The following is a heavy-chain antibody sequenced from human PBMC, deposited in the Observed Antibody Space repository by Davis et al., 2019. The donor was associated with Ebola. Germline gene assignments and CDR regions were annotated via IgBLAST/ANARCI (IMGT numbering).Heavy chain of an antibody. CDR1: GYTFTSYA. V-gene: IGHV1-3*01. D-gene: IGHD4-11*01. J-gene: IGHJ6*02. Sequence: AASVKVSCKASGYTFTSYAMHWVRQAPGQRLEWMGWINAGNGNTKYSQKFQGRVTITRDTSASTAYMELSSLRSEDTAVYYCARVGRTTVTTVWYYYYGMDVWGQGTTVTVSS. CDR3: ARVGRTTVTTVWYYYYGMDV. CDR2: INAGNGNT.